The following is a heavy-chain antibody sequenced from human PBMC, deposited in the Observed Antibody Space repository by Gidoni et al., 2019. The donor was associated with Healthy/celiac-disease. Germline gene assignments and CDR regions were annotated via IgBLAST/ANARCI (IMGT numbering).Heavy chain of an antibody. J-gene: IGHJ5*02. Sequence: EVQLVESGGGLVKPGGSLSLTCAAFGFTFSSHSMNWVRQAPGKGLEWVSSIRSSSSYIYYADSLKGRFTISRENAKNSLYLQMNSLRAEDTAVYYCAVNDFWSGYYSWFDPWGQGTLVTVSS. V-gene: IGHV3-21*01. CDR1: GFTFSSHS. D-gene: IGHD3-3*01. CDR2: IRSSSSYI. CDR3: AVNDFWSGYYSWFDP.